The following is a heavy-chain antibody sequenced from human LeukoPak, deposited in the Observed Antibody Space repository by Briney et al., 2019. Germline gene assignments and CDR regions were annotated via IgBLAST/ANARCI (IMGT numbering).Heavy chain of an antibody. Sequence: GGSLRLSCIASGFTFGDYAMSWVRQAPGKGLEWVGFIRSKAYGGTSEYAASVKGRFTISRDDSKSIAYLQMNSLKTGDTAVYYCTRSHPISYWGQGTLVTVSS. V-gene: IGHV3-49*04. CDR1: GFTFGDYA. CDR3: TRSHPISY. CDR2: IRSKAYGGTS. J-gene: IGHJ4*02.